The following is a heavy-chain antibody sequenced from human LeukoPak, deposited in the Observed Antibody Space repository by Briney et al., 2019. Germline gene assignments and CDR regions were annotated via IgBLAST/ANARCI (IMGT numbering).Heavy chain of an antibody. V-gene: IGHV3-23*01. J-gene: IGHJ4*02. D-gene: IGHD6-13*01. CDR3: ARDEGSGSSSYSRGAFDY. CDR2: FSGSGAIT. CDR1: GFAFSSYA. Sequence: GGSLRLSCAASGFAFSSYAMTWVRQAPGKGLEWVSSFSGSGAITYYAESVKGRFTISRDNSKNTLYLQMNSLRAEDTALYYCARDEGSGSSSYSRGAFDYWGQGTLVTVSS.